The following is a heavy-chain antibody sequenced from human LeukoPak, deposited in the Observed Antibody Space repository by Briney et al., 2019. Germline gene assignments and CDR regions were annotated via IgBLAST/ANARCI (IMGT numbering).Heavy chain of an antibody. CDR3: ARDLVGATFNWFDP. V-gene: IGHV4-39*07. D-gene: IGHD1-26*01. CDR1: GGSISSSSYY. J-gene: IGHJ5*02. Sequence: SETLSLTCTVFGGSISSSSYYWGWIRQPPGKGLEWIGSIYYSGSTYYNPSLKSRVTISVDTSKNQFSLKLSSVTAADTAVYYCARDLVGATFNWFDPWGQGTLVTVSS. CDR2: IYYSGST.